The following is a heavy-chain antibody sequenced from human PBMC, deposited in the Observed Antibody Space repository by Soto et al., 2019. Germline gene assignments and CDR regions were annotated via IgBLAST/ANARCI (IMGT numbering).Heavy chain of an antibody. CDR2: ISYGGSNK. J-gene: IGHJ4*02. V-gene: IGHV3-30-3*01. D-gene: IGHD2-21*02. CDR1: GFTFISYA. Sequence: QVQLVESGGGVVQPGRSLRLSCAASGFTFISYAMHWVRQAPGKGLEWVAVISYGGSNKYYADSVKGRFTISRDNSKNTLYLQMDSLRAEDTAVYYCARDRGGGGGDCYSYGDYCRQGTLVTVSS. CDR3: ARDRGGGGGDCYSYGDY.